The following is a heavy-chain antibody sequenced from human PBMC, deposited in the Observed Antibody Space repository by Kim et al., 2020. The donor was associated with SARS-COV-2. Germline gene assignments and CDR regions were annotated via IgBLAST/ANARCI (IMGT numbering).Heavy chain of an antibody. Sequence: SETLSLTCTVSGGSISSYYWSWIRQPPGKGLEWIGYIYYSGSTNYNPSLKSRVTISVDTSKNQFSLKLSSVTAADTAVYYCARERPGGCSSTSCLYYFDYWGQGTLVTVSS. CDR2: IYYSGST. J-gene: IGHJ4*02. D-gene: IGHD2-2*01. V-gene: IGHV4-59*01. CDR1: GGSISSYY. CDR3: ARERPGGCSSTSCLYYFDY.